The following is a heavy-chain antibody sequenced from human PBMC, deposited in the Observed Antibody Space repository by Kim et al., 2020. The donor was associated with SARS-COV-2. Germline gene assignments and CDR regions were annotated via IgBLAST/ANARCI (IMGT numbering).Heavy chain of an antibody. J-gene: IGHJ4*02. CDR3: ARVGGPMTTVTFIDY. CDR2: INHSGST. CDR1: GGSFSGYY. Sequence: SETLSLTCAVYGGSFSGYYWSWIRQPPGKGLEWIGEINHSGSTNYNPSLKSRVTISVDTSKNQFSLKLSSVTAADTAVYYCARVGGPMTTVTFIDYWGQGTLVTVSP. V-gene: IGHV4-34*01. D-gene: IGHD4-17*01.